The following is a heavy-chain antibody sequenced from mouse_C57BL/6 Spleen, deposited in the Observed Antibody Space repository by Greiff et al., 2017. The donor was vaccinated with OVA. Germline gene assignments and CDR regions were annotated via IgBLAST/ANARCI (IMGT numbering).Heavy chain of an antibody. V-gene: IGHV5-9-1*02. D-gene: IGHD2-4*01. CDR1: GFTFSSYA. J-gene: IGHJ4*01. CDR3: TRDYYDYDGDYYAMDY. CDR2: ISSGGDYI. Sequence: EVQRVESGEGLVKPGGSLKLSCAASGFTFSSYAMSWVRQTPEKRLEWVAYISSGGDYIYYADTVKGRFTISRDNARNTLYLQMSSLKSEDTAMYYCTRDYYDYDGDYYAMDYWGQGTSVTVSS.